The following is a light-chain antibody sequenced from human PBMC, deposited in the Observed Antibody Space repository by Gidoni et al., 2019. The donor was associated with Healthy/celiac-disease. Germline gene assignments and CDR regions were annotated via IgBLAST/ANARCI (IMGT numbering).Light chain of an antibody. CDR2: AAS. V-gene: IGKV1-39*01. CDR1: QSISSY. CDR3: QQSYSTPYT. J-gene: IGKJ2*01. Sequence: DIPMTQSPSSLSASVGDRVTSTCPASQSISSYLNWYQQKPGQAPKLLIYAASSLQSGVPSRFSCSGSGTDFTLTISSLQPEDFATYYCQQSYSTPYTFGQGTKLEIK.